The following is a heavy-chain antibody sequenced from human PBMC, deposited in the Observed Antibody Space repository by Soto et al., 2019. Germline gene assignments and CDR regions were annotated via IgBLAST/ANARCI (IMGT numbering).Heavy chain of an antibody. J-gene: IGHJ4*02. V-gene: IGHV1-18*04. Sequence: ASVKVSCKSSGYSFTSYGVCWVRQVPGQGLEWMGYISPNSGYTTYAQNLRGRVTMTTDTSTSTVYTELRSLRSDDTAVYYCAREMWTRSGPQNFFDYCGQGALVTVSS. CDR1: GYSFTSYG. D-gene: IGHD6-25*01. CDR2: ISPNSGYT. CDR3: AREMWTRSGPQNFFDY.